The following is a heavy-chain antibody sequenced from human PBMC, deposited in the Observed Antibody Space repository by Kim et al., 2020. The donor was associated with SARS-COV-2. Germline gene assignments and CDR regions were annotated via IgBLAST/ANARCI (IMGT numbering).Heavy chain of an antibody. V-gene: IGHV6-1*01. Sequence: SQTLSLTCAISGDSVSSNSAAWNWIRQSPSRGLEWLGRTYYRSKWYNDYAVSVKSRITINPDTSKNQFSLQLNSVTPEDTAVYYCARDTWDNWNDGPYYGMDVWGQGTTVTVSS. CDR2: TYYRSKWYN. CDR3: ARDTWDNWNDGPYYGMDV. D-gene: IGHD1-1*01. J-gene: IGHJ6*02. CDR1: GDSVSSNSAA.